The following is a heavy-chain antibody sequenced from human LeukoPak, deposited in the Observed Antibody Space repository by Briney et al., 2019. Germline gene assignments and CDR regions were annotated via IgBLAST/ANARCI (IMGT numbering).Heavy chain of an antibody. CDR2: VFHSGNT. Sequence: SETLSLACTVSGYSISSTYYWGWIRQPPGKGLEWVGSVFHSGNTYYNPSLKSRLTISADTSKNQFSLTLTSVTAADTAVYYCARDRSVGVLPAPPFDFWGQGTLVTVSS. CDR3: ARDRSVGVLPAPPFDF. J-gene: IGHJ4*02. D-gene: IGHD6-6*01. V-gene: IGHV4-38-2*02. CDR1: GYSISSTYY.